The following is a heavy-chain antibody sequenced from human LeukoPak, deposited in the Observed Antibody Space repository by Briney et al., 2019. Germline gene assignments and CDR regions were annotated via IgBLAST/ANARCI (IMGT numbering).Heavy chain of an antibody. CDR2: INHSGST. Sequence: PSETLSLTYAVYGGSFSGYYWSWIRQPPGKGLEWIGEINHSGSTNYNPSLKSRVTISVDTSKNQFSLKLSSVTAADTAVYYCARLNFDYGDYDAFDIWGQGTMVTVSS. V-gene: IGHV4-34*01. D-gene: IGHD4-17*01. J-gene: IGHJ3*02. CDR1: GGSFSGYY. CDR3: ARLNFDYGDYDAFDI.